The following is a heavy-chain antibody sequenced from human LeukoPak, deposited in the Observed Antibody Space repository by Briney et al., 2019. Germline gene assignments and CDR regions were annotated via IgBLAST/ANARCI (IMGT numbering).Heavy chain of an antibody. Sequence: GGSLRLSCAASGFTFSSYSMNWVRQAPGKGLEWVSSISSSSSYIYYADSVKGRFTISRDNAKNSLYLQMNSLRAEDTAVYYCARDIWFGIDAFDIWGHGTMVTVSS. J-gene: IGHJ3*02. CDR1: GFTFSSYS. D-gene: IGHD3-10*01. V-gene: IGHV3-21*01. CDR3: ARDIWFGIDAFDI. CDR2: ISSSSSYI.